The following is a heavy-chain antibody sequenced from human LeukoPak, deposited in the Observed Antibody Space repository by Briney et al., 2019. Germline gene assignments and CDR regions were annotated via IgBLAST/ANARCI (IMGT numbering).Heavy chain of an antibody. CDR1: GFTFSSYS. Sequence: GGSLRLSCAASGFTFSSYSMNWVRQAPGKGLEWVSYISGSSSTIYYADSVKGRFTISRDNAKNSLYLQMNSLRSEDTAVYYCATYCSSTSCYGAFDIWGQGTMVTVSS. D-gene: IGHD2-2*01. CDR2: ISGSSSTI. J-gene: IGHJ3*02. CDR3: ATYCSSTSCYGAFDI. V-gene: IGHV3-48*04.